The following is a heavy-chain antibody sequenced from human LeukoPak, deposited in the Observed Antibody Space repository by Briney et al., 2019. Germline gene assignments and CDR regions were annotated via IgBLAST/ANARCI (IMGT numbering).Heavy chain of an antibody. CDR3: ARAARPAYYDFFSSDYYYYYYMDV. CDR1: GFTFSSYW. D-gene: IGHD3-3*01. V-gene: IGHV3-74*01. CDR2: INTDGSST. Sequence: GGSLRLSCAASGFTFSSYWMHWVRQAPGKGLVWVSRINTDGSSTSYADSVKGRFTISRDNAKNTLFLQMNSLRAEDTAVYYCARAARPAYYDFFSSDYYYYYYMDVWGKGTTVTVSS. J-gene: IGHJ6*03.